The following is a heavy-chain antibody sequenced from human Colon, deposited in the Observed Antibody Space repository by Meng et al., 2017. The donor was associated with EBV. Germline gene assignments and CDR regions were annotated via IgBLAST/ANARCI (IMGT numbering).Heavy chain of an antibody. CDR3: ARGKQDAWELLAY. V-gene: IGHV4-4*02. CDR1: GVSISSNIR. D-gene: IGHD1-26*01. J-gene: IGHJ4*02. Sequence: QVQRQGSGPGLGKPSGTLSLTCGVSGVSISSNIRWTWVRQPPGKGLEWIGDIDDSGSTNYNPSLNSRISISLDKSKNHFSLKVNSVTAADTAVYYCARGKQDAWELLAYWGQGALVTVSS. CDR2: IDDSGST.